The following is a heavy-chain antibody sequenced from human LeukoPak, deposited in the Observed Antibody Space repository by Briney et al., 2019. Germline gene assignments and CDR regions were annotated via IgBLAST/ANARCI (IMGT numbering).Heavy chain of an antibody. CDR1: GFTFSTSW. CDR3: VRDMGYYDKV. CDR2: INPDGSST. D-gene: IGHD3-22*01. J-gene: IGHJ4*02. Sequence: GGSPRLSCAASGFTFSTSWMHWVRQAPGKGLVWVSRINPDGSSTDYADSVKGRFTISRDNAKNTLYLQMNSLRAEDAAVDYCVRDMGYYDKVWGQGTLVTVSS. V-gene: IGHV3-74*01.